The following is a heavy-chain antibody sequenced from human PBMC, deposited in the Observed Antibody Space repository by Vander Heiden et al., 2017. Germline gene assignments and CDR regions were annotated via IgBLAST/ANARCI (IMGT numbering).Heavy chain of an antibody. Sequence: QVQLLDAGGGLVKPGGSLRLSSAASGLTFSDYYMSWIRQAPGKGLKWVSYISSSGSTIYYADSVKGRFTISRDNAKDSLYLQMNSLRAEDTAVYYCATVADRGWFDPWGQGTMVTVSS. J-gene: IGHJ5*02. D-gene: IGHD6-13*01. CDR3: ATVADRGWFDP. CDR1: GLTFSDYY. CDR2: ISSSGSTI. V-gene: IGHV3-11*01.